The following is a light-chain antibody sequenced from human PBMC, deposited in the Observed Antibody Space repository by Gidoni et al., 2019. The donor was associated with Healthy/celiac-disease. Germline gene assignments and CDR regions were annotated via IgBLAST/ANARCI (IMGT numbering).Light chain of an antibody. CDR1: ALPKKY. CDR2: ADS. J-gene: IGLJ3*02. Sequence: SDELTQPPSVSVSLGQTARITCSGDALPKKYASWYQQKSCQAPVLVIYADSKRPSGIPEIFSGSSSVTMATLTISGAQVEDEADYYCYSPDSSGKHSCVFGGGTKLTVL. V-gene: IGLV3-10*01. CDR3: YSPDSSGKHSCV.